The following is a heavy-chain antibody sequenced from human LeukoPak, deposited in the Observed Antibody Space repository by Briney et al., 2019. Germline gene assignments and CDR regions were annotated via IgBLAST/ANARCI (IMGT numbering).Heavy chain of an antibody. CDR3: AKDMREYSGYEGAFDI. CDR2: ISWNSGSI. CDR1: GFTFDDYA. D-gene: IGHD5-12*01. J-gene: IGHJ3*02. V-gene: IGHV3-9*01. Sequence: GRSLRLTCAASGFTFDDYAMHWVRQAPGKGLEWVSGISWNSGSIGYADSVKGRFTISRDNAKNSLYLQMNSLRAEDTALYYCAKDMREYSGYEGAFDIWGQGTMVTVSS.